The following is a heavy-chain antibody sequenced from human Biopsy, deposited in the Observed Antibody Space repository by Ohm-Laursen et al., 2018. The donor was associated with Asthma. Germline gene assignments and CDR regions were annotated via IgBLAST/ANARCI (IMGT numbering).Heavy chain of an antibody. D-gene: IGHD1-1*01. CDR3: VRDGTDDAFDI. CDR2: ISKDASTQ. Sequence: SLRLSCTASGFSFSNFAIHWVRQAPGKGIEWVGVISKDASTQDYADSVKGRFTMARDNSKNTLDLQMNSLREEDTAVYYCVRDGTDDAFDIWGQGTVVSVSS. V-gene: IGHV3-30*01. J-gene: IGHJ3*02. CDR1: GFSFSNFA.